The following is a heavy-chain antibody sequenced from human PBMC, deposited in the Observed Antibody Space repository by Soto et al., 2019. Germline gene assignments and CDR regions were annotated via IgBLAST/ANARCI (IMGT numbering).Heavy chain of an antibody. J-gene: IGHJ6*02. CDR2: IDPSDSYT. Sequence: GESLKISCNGSGYSFTSYWISWVRQMPGKGLEWMGRIDPSDSYTNYSPSFQGHVTISADKSISTAYLQWSSLKASDTAMYYCATNDYGSGSYYVGYGMDVWGQGTTVPVSS. CDR1: GYSFTSYW. V-gene: IGHV5-10-1*01. D-gene: IGHD3-10*01. CDR3: ATNDYGSGSYYVGYGMDV.